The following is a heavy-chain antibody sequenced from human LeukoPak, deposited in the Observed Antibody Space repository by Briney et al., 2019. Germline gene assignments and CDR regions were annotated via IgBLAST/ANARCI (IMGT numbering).Heavy chain of an antibody. J-gene: IGHJ6*02. Sequence: SETLSLTCTVSGGSISSGDYYWSWIRQPPGKGLEWIGYIYYSGSTYYNPSLKSRVTISVDTSKNQFSLKLSSVTAADTAVYYCARGLVWLHYYYYGMDVWGQGTTVTVSS. CDR2: IYYSGST. CDR1: GGSISSGDYY. D-gene: IGHD5-18*01. V-gene: IGHV4-30-4*01. CDR3: ARGLVWLHYYYYGMDV.